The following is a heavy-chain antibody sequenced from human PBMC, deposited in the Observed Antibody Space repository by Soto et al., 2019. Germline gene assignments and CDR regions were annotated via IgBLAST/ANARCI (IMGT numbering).Heavy chain of an antibody. CDR2: IYTSGST. D-gene: IGHD1-26*01. J-gene: IGHJ4*02. CDR1: GGSISSYY. CDR3: AGAGGWGWESPGDY. V-gene: IGHV4-4*07. Sequence: QVQLQESGPGLVKPSETLSLTCTVSGGSISSYYWSWIRQPAGKGLSWIGRIYTSGSTNYNPYPKSRFTRAVDTSNNQFSLKLSSVTAADTAVYYCAGAGGWGWESPGDYWGQGTLVTVSS.